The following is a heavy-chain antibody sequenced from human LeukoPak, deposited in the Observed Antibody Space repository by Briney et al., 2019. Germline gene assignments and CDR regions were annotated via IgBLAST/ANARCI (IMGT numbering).Heavy chain of an antibody. J-gene: IGHJ3*02. Sequence: SVKVSCKASGGTFSSYAISWVRQAPGQGLEWMGGIIPIFGTANYAQKFQGRVTITADKSTSTAYMELSSLRSDDTAVYYCARDPYYGSGSYQDAFDIWGQGTMVTVSS. V-gene: IGHV1-69*06. CDR1: GGTFSSYA. CDR3: ARDPYYGSGSYQDAFDI. CDR2: IIPIFGTA. D-gene: IGHD3-10*01.